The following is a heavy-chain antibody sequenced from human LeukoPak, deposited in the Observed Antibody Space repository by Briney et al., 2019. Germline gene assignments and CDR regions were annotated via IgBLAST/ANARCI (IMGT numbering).Heavy chain of an antibody. D-gene: IGHD3-22*01. Sequence: SETLSLTCTVSGGSISSGSYYWSWIRQPAGKGLEWIGRIYTSGSTNYNPSLKSRVTISVDTSKNQFSLKLSSVTAADTAVYYCARDPGLGWLLLPNFDYWGQGTLVTVSS. CDR2: IYTSGST. CDR3: ARDPGLGWLLLPNFDY. J-gene: IGHJ4*02. V-gene: IGHV4-61*02. CDR1: GGSISSGSYY.